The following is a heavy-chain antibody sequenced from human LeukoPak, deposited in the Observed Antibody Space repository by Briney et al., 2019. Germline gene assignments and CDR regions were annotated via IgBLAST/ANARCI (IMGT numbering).Heavy chain of an antibody. CDR1: GFTFSSYW. J-gene: IGHJ6*03. D-gene: IGHD3-22*01. CDR2: IKQDGSEK. CDR3: ARDSSGYYYEAPYYYYMDV. Sequence: GGPLRLSCAASGFTFSSYWMSWVRQAPGKGLEWVANIKQDGSEKYYVDSVKGRFTISRDNAKNSLYLQMNSLRAEDTAVYYCARDSSGYYYEAPYYYYMDVWGKGTTVTVSS. V-gene: IGHV3-7*01.